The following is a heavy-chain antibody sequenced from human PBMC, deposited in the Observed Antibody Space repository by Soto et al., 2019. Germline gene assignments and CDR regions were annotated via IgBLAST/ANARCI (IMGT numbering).Heavy chain of an antibody. V-gene: IGHV3-30*04. CDR3: ARVLGSSWYEGNAFDI. CDR1: GFTFSSYA. CDR2: ISYDGSNK. Sequence: GGSLRLSCAASGFTFSSYAMNWVRQAPGKGLEWVAVISYDGSNKYYADSVKGRFTISRDNSKNTLYLQMNSLRAEDTAVYYCARVLGSSWYEGNAFDIWGQGTMVTVSS. D-gene: IGHD6-13*01. J-gene: IGHJ3*02.